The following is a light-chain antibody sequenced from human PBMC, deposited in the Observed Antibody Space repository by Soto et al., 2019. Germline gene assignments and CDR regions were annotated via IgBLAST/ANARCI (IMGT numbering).Light chain of an antibody. CDR1: QSISSY. CDR3: QQSYSTPPT. Sequence: DIQMTQSTSSLSASVGDRVTMTCRASQSISSYLNWCQQKPGKAPKLLIYAASSLQSGVPSRFSGSGSGTDFTLTISSLQPEDFATYYCQQSYSTPPTFGQGTKVDIK. V-gene: IGKV1-39*01. J-gene: IGKJ1*01. CDR2: AAS.